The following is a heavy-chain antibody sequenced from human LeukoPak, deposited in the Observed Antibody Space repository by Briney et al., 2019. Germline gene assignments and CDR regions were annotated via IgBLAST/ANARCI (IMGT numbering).Heavy chain of an antibody. J-gene: IGHJ4*02. CDR1: GFTFSSYW. Sequence: PGGSLRLSCAASGFTFSSYWMHWVRQAPGKGLVWVPRINSDGSSTSYADPVKGRFTISRDNAKNTLYLQMNSLRAEDTAVYYCARDYYDSSGYYHFDYWGQGTLVTVSS. CDR3: ARDYYDSSGYYHFDY. CDR2: INSDGSST. D-gene: IGHD3-22*01. V-gene: IGHV3-74*01.